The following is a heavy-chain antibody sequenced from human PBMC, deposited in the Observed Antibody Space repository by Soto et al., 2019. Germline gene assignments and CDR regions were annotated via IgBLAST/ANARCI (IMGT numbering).Heavy chain of an antibody. CDR3: AKVQGRIGSDRFDY. D-gene: IGHD3-16*02. Sequence: GGSLRLSCAASGFSFTSYAMSWVRQAPGKGLEWVSGISGSGGRTYYADSVKGRFTISRDNSKSTLYLQMNSLRVEDTAVYYCAKVQGRIGSDRFDYWGQGTQVTVSS. CDR2: ISGSGGRT. V-gene: IGHV3-23*01. CDR1: GFSFTSYA. J-gene: IGHJ4*02.